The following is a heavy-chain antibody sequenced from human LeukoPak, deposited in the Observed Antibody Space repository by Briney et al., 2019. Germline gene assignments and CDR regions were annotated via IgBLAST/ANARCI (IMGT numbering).Heavy chain of an antibody. V-gene: IGHV3-33*01. J-gene: IGHJ4*02. CDR1: GFTFSSYG. Sequence: GGSLRLSCAASGFTFSSYGMHWVRQAPGKGLEWVAVIWNDGSNKYYADSVKGRFTISRDNSKNTLYLQMNSLRAEDTAVYYCARDSGDYDILTGYPANWGQGTLVTVSS. CDR2: IWNDGSNK. D-gene: IGHD3-9*01. CDR3: ARDSGDYDILTGYPAN.